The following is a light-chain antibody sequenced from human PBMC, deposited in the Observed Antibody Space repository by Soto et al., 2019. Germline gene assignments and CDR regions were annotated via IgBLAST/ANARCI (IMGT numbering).Light chain of an antibody. CDR3: MQAVQTPWS. J-gene: IGKJ1*01. CDR2: MAS. V-gene: IGKV2-28*01. Sequence: EIVVTQSPRSLSVILGEPASISCRSSQSLLHSNGFNYLDWYLQRPGQSPQLLIYMASSRASGVPDRFSGSGSGTDFTLTITRVEAEDVGIYYCMQAVQTPWSFGQGTKVDIK. CDR1: QSLLHSNGFNY.